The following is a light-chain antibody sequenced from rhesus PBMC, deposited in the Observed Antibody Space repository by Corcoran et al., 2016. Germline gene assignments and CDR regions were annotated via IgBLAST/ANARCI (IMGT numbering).Light chain of an antibody. J-gene: IGKJ1*01. CDR1: QSVRSY. CDR3: LQSSNWPWT. Sequence: EIVMTQSPATLALSPGERATLSCRASQSVRSYLAWYQQKPGQAPRLLIYVASSRATGIPDSLSGSGSGTEFTLTISSLEPEDVGVYFCLQSSNWPWTFGQGTKVEIK. CDR2: VAS. V-gene: IGKV3-24*04.